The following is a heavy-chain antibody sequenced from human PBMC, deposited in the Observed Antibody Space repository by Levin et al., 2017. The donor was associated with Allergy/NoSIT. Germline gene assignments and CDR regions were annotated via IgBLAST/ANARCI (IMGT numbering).Heavy chain of an antibody. V-gene: IGHV3-30-3*01. CDR1: GFTFSTYA. CDR3: ARRGLGAFDI. D-gene: IGHD6-19*01. CDR2: ISDDGINK. J-gene: IGHJ3*02. Sequence: GGSLRLSCAASGFTFSTYAMHWVRQAPGKGLEWVAIISDDGINKYFADSVKGRFTISRDNSKNTLYLQMSSLRGDDTAVYYCARRGLGAFDIWGQGTMVTVSS.